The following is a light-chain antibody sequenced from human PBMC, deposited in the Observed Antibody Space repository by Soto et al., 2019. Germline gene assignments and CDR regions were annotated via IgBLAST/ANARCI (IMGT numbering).Light chain of an antibody. CDR1: TGAVTSGHY. J-gene: IGLJ2*01. V-gene: IGLV7-46*01. Sequence: QAVVTQEPSLTVSPGGTVTLTCGSSTGAVTSGHYPYWFQQKPGQAPRTLIYDTSNKHSWTPARFSGSLLGGKAALTLSGAQPEDEAEYYCLLSYSGARSVVFGGETKLTVL. CDR3: LLSYSGARSVV. CDR2: DTS.